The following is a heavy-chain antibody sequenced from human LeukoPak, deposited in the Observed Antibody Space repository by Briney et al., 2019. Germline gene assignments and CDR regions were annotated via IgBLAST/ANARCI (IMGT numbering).Heavy chain of an antibody. D-gene: IGHD3-9*01. V-gene: IGHV1-8*01. CDR1: GYTFTSYD. J-gene: IGHJ4*02. Sequence: GASVKVSCKASGYTFTSYDINWVRQATGQGLEWMGWMNPNSGNTGYAQKFQGRVTMTRNTSISTAYMELSSLRSEDTAVYYCARKVGRITYYDILTRPYFDYWGQGTLVTVSS. CDR3: ARKVGRITYYDILTRPYFDY. CDR2: MNPNSGNT.